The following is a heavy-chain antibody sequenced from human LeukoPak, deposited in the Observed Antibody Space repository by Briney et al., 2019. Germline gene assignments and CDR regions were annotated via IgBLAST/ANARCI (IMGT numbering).Heavy chain of an antibody. J-gene: IGHJ4*02. D-gene: IGHD4-23*01. CDR2: IYYSGST. CDR3: AGYGGNFIDY. Sequence: SETLSLTCTVSGGSISSSSYYWGWIRQPPGKGLEWIGSIYYSGSTYYNPSLKSRVTISVDTSKNQFSLKLSSVTAADTAVYYCAGYGGNFIDYWGQGTLVTVFS. V-gene: IGHV4-39*01. CDR1: GGSISSSSYY.